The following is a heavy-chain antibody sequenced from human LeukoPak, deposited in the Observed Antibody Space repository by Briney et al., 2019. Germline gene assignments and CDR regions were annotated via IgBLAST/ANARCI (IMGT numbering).Heavy chain of an antibody. CDR1: GFTFSSYA. D-gene: IGHD3-22*01. J-gene: IGHJ3*02. V-gene: IGHV3-23*01. CDR3: AKRQYYDSGQYAFDI. Sequence: PGGSLRLSCAPSGFTFSSYAMSWVRQAPGKGLEWVTAISGSGGSTYYADSVKGRFTISRDNSKNTLYLQMNSLRAEDTAVYYCAKRQYYDSGQYAFDIWGQGTMVTVSS. CDR2: ISGSGGST.